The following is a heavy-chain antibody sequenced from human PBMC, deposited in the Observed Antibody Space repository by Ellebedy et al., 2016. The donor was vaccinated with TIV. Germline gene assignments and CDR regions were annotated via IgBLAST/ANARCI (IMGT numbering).Heavy chain of an antibody. CDR1: GYTLTELS. Sequence: AASVKVSCKVSGYTLTELSMHWVRQAPGKGLEWMGGFDPEDGETIYAQKFQGRVTMTEDTSTDTAYMELSSLRSEDTAVYYCATDLGLYGGNSRGDFDYWGQGTLVTVSS. D-gene: IGHD4-23*01. J-gene: IGHJ4*02. V-gene: IGHV1-24*01. CDR2: FDPEDGET. CDR3: ATDLGLYGGNSRGDFDY.